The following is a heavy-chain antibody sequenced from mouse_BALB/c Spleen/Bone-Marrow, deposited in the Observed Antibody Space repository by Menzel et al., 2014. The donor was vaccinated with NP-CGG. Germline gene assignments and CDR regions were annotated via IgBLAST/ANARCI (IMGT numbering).Heavy chain of an antibody. D-gene: IGHD2-14*01. CDR1: GFNIKDTY. CDR2: IDPANGNT. J-gene: IGHJ3*01. Sequence: VQLQQSGAELVKPGASVKLSCTASGFNIKDTYMHWVKQRPEQGLEWIVGIDPANGNTKYDPKFQGKATITADTSSNTAYLQLSSLTSEDTAVYYCAYYRYDEGGFAFWGRGTLVTVSA. CDR3: AYYRYDEGGFAF. V-gene: IGHV14-3*02.